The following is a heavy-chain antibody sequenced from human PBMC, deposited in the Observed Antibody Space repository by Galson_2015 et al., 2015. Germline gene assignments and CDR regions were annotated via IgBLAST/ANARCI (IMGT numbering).Heavy chain of an antibody. CDR3: ARQYDTSGYYAY. CDR1: GGAFSSYT. J-gene: IGHJ4*02. CDR2: IIPIFGSG. D-gene: IGHD3-22*01. V-gene: IGHV1-69*13. Sequence: SVKVSCKASGGAFSSYTISWVRHAPGQGLEWMGGIIPIFGSGNYAQKFQGRVTITADESTSTTYMELSSLRSEDTAVYYCARQYDTSGYYAYWGQGTLVTVSS.